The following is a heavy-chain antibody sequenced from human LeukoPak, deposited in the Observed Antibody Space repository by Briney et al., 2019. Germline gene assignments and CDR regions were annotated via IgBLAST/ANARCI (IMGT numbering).Heavy chain of an antibody. D-gene: IGHD4-11*01. J-gene: IGHJ4*02. CDR1: GGSISSSSYY. CDR3: ARESLWSTVTGHFDY. Sequence: SETLSLTCTVSGGSISSSSYYWGWIRQPPGKGLEWIGSIYYSGSTNYNPSLKSRVTISVDTSKNQFSLKLSSVTAADTAVYYCARESLWSTVTGHFDYWGQGTLVTVSS. V-gene: IGHV4-39*07. CDR2: IYYSGST.